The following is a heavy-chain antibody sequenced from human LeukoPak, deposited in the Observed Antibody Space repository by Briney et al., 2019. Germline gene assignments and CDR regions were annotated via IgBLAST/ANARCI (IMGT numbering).Heavy chain of an antibody. CDR1: GGTFSSYA. D-gene: IGHD1-1*01. V-gene: IGHV1-69*13. J-gene: IGHJ3*02. Sequence: ASVKVSCKASGGTFSSYAISWVRQAPRQGLEWMGGIIPIFGTANYAQKFQGRVTITADESTSTAYMELSSLRSEDTAVYYCAREGPTGPTDAFDIWGQGTMVTVSS. CDR3: AREGPTGPTDAFDI. CDR2: IIPIFGTA.